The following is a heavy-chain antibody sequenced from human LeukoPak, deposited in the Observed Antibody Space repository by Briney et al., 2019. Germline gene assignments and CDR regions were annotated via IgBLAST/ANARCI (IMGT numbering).Heavy chain of an antibody. CDR2: ISSSSYI. CDR1: GFTFSSYS. V-gene: IGHV3-21*01. CDR3: ARDRIAAAGSFRREFDY. J-gene: IGHJ4*02. D-gene: IGHD6-13*01. Sequence: GGSLRLSCVGSGFTFSSYSMNWVRQAPGKGLEWVSSISSSSYIYYADSVKGRFTISRDNAKNSLYLQMNSLRAEDTAVYYCARDRIAAAGSFRREFDYWGQGTLVTVSS.